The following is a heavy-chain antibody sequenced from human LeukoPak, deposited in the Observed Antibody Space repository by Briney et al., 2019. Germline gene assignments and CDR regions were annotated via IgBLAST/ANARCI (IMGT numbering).Heavy chain of an antibody. CDR1: GYTFTSYY. J-gene: IGHJ4*02. CDR2: INPSGGST. CDR3: AAHDWDDFLGFDY. D-gene: IGHD3-16*01. Sequence: ASVNVSCKASGYTFTSYYMHWVRQAPGRGLEWMGIINPSGGSTSYAQKFQGRVTMTRDTSTSTVYMELSSLRSEDTAVYYCAAHDWDDFLGFDYWGQGTLVTVSS. V-gene: IGHV1-46*01.